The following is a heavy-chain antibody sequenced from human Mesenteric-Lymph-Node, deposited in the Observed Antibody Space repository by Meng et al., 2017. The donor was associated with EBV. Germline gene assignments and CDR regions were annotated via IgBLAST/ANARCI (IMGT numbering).Heavy chain of an antibody. Sequence: QMQLQQWGGGLLKPSETLSLTCSVYDDIFSSYSWTWSRQTPGKGLEWIGEINYGGSTNYSTSLKSRVTISLDTSNNQFSLKLTSVTAADTAVYYCARGPLAFGGVFVQFWGQGTLVTVPS. D-gene: IGHD3-16*02. V-gene: IGHV4-34*02. CDR2: INYGGST. J-gene: IGHJ4*02. CDR3: ARGPLAFGGVFVQF. CDR1: DDIFSSYS.